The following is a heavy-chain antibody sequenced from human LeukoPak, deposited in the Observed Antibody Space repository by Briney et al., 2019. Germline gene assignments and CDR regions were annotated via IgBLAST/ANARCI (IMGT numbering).Heavy chain of an antibody. J-gene: IGHJ4*02. CDR2: INWHGGST. CDR1: GFTFDDHG. Sequence: PGGSLRLSCAASGFTFDDHGMSWVRQAPGKGLEWVSGINWHGGSTGYAGSVKGRFTISRDNAKNSLYLHMNSLRAEDTAFYYCARGPYYASGTYYNVDYWGQGTLVTVSS. V-gene: IGHV3-20*04. D-gene: IGHD3-10*01. CDR3: ARGPYYASGTYYNVDY.